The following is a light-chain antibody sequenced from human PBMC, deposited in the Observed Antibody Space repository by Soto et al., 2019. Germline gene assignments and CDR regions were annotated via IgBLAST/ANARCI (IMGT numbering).Light chain of an antibody. J-gene: IGKJ1*01. CDR1: QSIASDD. Sequence: EIVLKKSPATLSLSPGERATLSCWASQSIASDDLAWYQQKPGQAPRLLIYGASSRATGIPDRFSGSGSGTEFTLTISRLEPEDFAVYYCQQYGNSPWTFGQGTKVDIK. V-gene: IGKV3-20*01. CDR2: GAS. CDR3: QQYGNSPWT.